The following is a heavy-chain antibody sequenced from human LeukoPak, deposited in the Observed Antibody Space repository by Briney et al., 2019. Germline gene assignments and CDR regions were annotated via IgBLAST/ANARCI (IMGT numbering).Heavy chain of an antibody. D-gene: IGHD4-17*01. CDR2: ISSSSTTM. CDR3: ARGTYGDYTFDY. Sequence: GGSLRLSCAASGFTFSSYAINWVRQAPGKGLEWVSYISSSSTTMYYADSVKGRFTISRDIVKNSLYLQMNSLRAEDTAVYYCARGTYGDYTFDYWGQGTLVTVSS. V-gene: IGHV3-48*01. J-gene: IGHJ4*02. CDR1: GFTFSSYA.